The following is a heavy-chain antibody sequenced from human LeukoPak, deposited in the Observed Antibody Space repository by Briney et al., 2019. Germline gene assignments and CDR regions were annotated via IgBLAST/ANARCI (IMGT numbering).Heavy chain of an antibody. CDR1: GGSFSGYY. V-gene: IGHV4-34*01. Sequence: SETLSLTCAVYGGSFSGYYWSWIRQPPGKGLEWIGEINHSGSTNYNPSLKSRDTISVDTSKNQFSLKLSSVTAADTAVYYCARGPSLYYFDYWGQGTLVTVSS. J-gene: IGHJ4*02. CDR2: INHSGST. CDR3: ARGPSLYYFDY.